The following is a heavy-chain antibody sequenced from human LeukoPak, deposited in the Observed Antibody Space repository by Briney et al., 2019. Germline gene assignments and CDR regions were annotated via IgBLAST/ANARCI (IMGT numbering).Heavy chain of an antibody. V-gene: IGHV4-39*02. CDR2: VYYTGST. CDR3: AREVWSGYYRGYFDY. CDR1: GVSISSSGYY. Sequence: EASETLSLTCTVSGVSISSSGYYWGWIRQPPGKGLEWVESVYYTGSTFYNPSLKSRVTTSVDTSKNHFSLNLGSVTAADTAVYYCAREVWSGYYRGYFDYWGQGTLVTVSS. J-gene: IGHJ4*02. D-gene: IGHD3-3*01.